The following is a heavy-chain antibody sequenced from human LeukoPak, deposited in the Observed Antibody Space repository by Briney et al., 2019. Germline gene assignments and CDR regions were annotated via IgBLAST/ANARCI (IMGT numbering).Heavy chain of an antibody. J-gene: IGHJ6*03. CDR1: GGTFDRYA. CDR2: IAPIFGTP. V-gene: IGHV1-69*05. D-gene: IGHD3-16*02. CDR3: ASHFRSNHYYFYYMDV. Sequence: EASVKVSCKASGGTFDRYAISWVRQAPGQGLEWMGGIAPIFGTPNYAQNFQGRVTITTDESTSTAYMELSRLRSDDTAVYYCASHFRSNHYYFYYMDVWGTGTTVTVSS.